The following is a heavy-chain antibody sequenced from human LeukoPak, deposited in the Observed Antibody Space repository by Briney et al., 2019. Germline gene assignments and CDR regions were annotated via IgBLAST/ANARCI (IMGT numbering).Heavy chain of an antibody. Sequence: ASVKVSCKASGYTFTGYYMHWVRQAPGQGLEWMGWINPNSGGTNYAQKFQGRVTMTRDTSISTAYMELSRLRSDDTAVYYCAIEGISARFGELVDYFDYWGQGTLVTVSS. J-gene: IGHJ4*02. CDR1: GYTFTGYY. CDR2: INPNSGGT. V-gene: IGHV1-2*02. D-gene: IGHD3-10*01. CDR3: AIEGISARFGELVDYFDY.